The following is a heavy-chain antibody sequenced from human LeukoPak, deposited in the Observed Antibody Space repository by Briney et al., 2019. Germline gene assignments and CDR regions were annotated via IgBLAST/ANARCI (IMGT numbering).Heavy chain of an antibody. CDR3: ARVYFYDSSGYPDY. J-gene: IGHJ4*02. Sequence: ASVKVSCKASGGTFSSYGISWVRQAPGQGLEWMGWISAYNGNTNYAQKLQGRVTMTTDTSTSTAYMELRSLRSDDTAVYYCARVYFYDSSGYPDYWGQGTLVTVSS. D-gene: IGHD3-22*01. CDR2: ISAYNGNT. V-gene: IGHV1-18*01. CDR1: GGTFSSYG.